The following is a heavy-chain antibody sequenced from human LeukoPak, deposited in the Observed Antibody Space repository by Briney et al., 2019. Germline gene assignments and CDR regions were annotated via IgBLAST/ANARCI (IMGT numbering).Heavy chain of an antibody. V-gene: IGHV3-9*01. CDR3: AKDNRRHYTSGPNPDSLH. Sequence: GGSLRLSCAGSGFIFNNYAVHWVRQPPGKGLEWVSGISWNSGSIDYADSVKGRFTISRDNAKNSLYLQMNSLRVKDTAFYYCAKDNRRHYTSGPNPDSLHWGQGALVTVSS. J-gene: IGHJ4*02. CDR2: ISWNSGSI. CDR1: GFIFNNYA. D-gene: IGHD6-19*01.